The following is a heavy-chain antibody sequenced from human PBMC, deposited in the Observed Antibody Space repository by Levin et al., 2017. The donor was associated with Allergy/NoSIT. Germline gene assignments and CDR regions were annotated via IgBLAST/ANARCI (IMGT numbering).Heavy chain of an antibody. D-gene: IGHD6-6*01. Sequence: SQTLSLTCSVSGGSVNSGAYYWSWIRQPPGRGLEWIGDIYYSGNTKYNPSVQSRITISLDTSKNRFSLKLSSVTAADTAVYYCAREKKASYSTSSEGGLDYWGQGTLVTVSS. CDR1: GGSVNSGAYY. CDR3: AREKKASYSTSSEGGLDY. CDR2: IYYSGNT. V-gene: IGHV4-61*03. J-gene: IGHJ4*02.